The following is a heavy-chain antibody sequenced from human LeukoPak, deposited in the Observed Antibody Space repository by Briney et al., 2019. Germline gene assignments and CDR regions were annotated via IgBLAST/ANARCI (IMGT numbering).Heavy chain of an antibody. J-gene: IGHJ3*02. D-gene: IGHD3-22*01. V-gene: IGHV4-30-2*01. Sequence: SETLSLTCAVSGGSINSGGYSWSWIRQPPGKGLEWIGYIYHSGSTYYNPSLKSRVTISVDRSKNQFSLKLSSVTAADTAVYYCARGSNYYDSSAALDIWGQGTMVTVSS. CDR2: IYHSGST. CDR3: ARGSNYYDSSAALDI. CDR1: GGSINSGGYS.